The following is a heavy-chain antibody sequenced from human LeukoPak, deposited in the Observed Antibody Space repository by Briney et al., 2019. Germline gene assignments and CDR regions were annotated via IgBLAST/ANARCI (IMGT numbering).Heavy chain of an antibody. V-gene: IGHV3-30*18. Sequence: PGRSLRLSCAASGFIFSDYGMHWVRQAPGEGLEWVAVISYDGSNKYYADSVKGRFTISRDNSKNTLYLQMNSLRAEDTAVYYCAKGIRPYYDFWSGYLLGMDVWGQGTTVTVSS. J-gene: IGHJ6*02. CDR2: ISYDGSNK. CDR1: GFIFSDYG. D-gene: IGHD3-3*01. CDR3: AKGIRPYYDFWSGYLLGMDV.